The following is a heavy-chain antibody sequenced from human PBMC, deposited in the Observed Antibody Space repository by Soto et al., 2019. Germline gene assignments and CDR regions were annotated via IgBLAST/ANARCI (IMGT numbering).Heavy chain of an antibody. J-gene: IGHJ5*02. CDR2: INPSGGST. V-gene: IGHV1-46*01. Sequence: ASVKVSCKASGYTFTSYYMHWVRQAPGQGLEWMGIINPSGGSTSYAQKFQGRVTMTRDTSTSTVYMELSSLRSEDTAVYYCARAPHPGIEAAGTHVWFDPWGQGNLVTVSS. D-gene: IGHD6-13*01. CDR3: ARAPHPGIEAAGTHVWFDP. CDR1: GYTFTSYY.